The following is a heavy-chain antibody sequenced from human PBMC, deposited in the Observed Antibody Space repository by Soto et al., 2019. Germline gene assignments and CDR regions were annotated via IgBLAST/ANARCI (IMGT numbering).Heavy chain of an antibody. CDR2: FDPEDGET. CDR3: AVAVAGPKTYYFDY. CDR1: GYTLTELS. Sequence: ASVKVSCKVSGYTLTELSMHWVRQAPGKGLEWMGGFDPEDGETIYAQKFQGRVTMTEDTSTDTAYMELSSLRSEDTAVYYCAVAVAGPKTYYFDYWGQGTLVTVSS. V-gene: IGHV1-24*01. J-gene: IGHJ4*02. D-gene: IGHD6-19*01.